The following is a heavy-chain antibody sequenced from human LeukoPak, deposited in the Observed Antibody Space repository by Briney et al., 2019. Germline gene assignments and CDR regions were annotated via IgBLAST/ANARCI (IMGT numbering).Heavy chain of an antibody. CDR1: GGTFSNYA. V-gene: IGHV1-69*01. CDR3: ARGYYDILTGYPTYFDY. J-gene: IGHJ4*02. CDR2: IIPIFGTA. Sequence: ASVKVSCKASGGTFSNYAISWVRQAPGQGLEWMGGIIPIFGTANYAQKFQGRVTITADESTSTAYMELSSLRSEDTAVYYCARGYYDILTGYPTYFDYWGQGTLVTVSS. D-gene: IGHD3-9*01.